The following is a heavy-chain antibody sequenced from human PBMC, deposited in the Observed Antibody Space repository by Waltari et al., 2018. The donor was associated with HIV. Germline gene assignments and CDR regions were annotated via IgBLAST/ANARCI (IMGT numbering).Heavy chain of an antibody. V-gene: IGHV4-4*02. D-gene: IGHD3-22*01. J-gene: IGHJ5*02. Sequence: QVQLQESGPGLVKPSGTLSLTCAVSGGSISSSNWWSWVRQPPGKGLEWIGEIYHSGSTNYTPSRKSRVTISVDKSKNQCSLKLSSVTAAYTAVYYCARDPPSYYDSSGETWGQGTLVTVSS. CDR3: ARDPPSYYDSSGET. CDR2: IYHSGST. CDR1: GGSISSSNW.